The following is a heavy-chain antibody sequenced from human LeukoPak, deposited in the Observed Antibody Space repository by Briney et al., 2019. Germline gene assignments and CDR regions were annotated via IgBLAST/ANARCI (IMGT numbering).Heavy chain of an antibody. J-gene: IGHJ4*02. CDR3: AKASAFYFDTSGYPIPHYYDF. CDR2: INSDGSST. D-gene: IGHD3-22*01. V-gene: IGHV3-74*01. CDR1: GFTFSSYW. Sequence: GGSLRLSCAASGFTFSSYWMHWVRQAPGKGLVWVSRINSDGSSTSYADSVKGRFTISRDNSKNTLFLQMNSLRAEDTAIYYCAKASAFYFDTSGYPIPHYYDFWGQGTLVTVSA.